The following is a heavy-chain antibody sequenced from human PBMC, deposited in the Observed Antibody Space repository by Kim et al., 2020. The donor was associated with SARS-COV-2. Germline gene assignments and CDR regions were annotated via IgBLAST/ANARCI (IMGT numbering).Heavy chain of an antibody. CDR1: GGSISSYY. Sequence: SETLSLTCTVSGGSISSYYWSWIRQPPGKGLEWIGYIYYSGSTNYNPSLKSRVTISVDTSKNQFSLKLSSVTAADTAVYYCARSSRYSSSGAIDYWGQGT. CDR3: ARSSRYSSSGAIDY. CDR2: IYYSGST. V-gene: IGHV4-59*01. D-gene: IGHD6-6*01. J-gene: IGHJ4*02.